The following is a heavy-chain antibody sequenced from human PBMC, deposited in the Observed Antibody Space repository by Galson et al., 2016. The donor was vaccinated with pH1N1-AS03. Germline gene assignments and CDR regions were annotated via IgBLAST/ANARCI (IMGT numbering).Heavy chain of an antibody. CDR2: VYYSGTT. D-gene: IGHD3-3*01. CDR3: ARHENVGVDAIYAFDI. V-gene: IGHV4-39*01. CDR1: GDSISGNNYY. J-gene: IGHJ3*02. Sequence: SETLSLTCTVSGDSISGNNYYWVWIRQPPGQALEWIGSVYYSGTTYYNPSLKSRVTISVDTSTNQFSLDLNSVTVADTSVYYCARHENVGVDAIYAFDIWGQGTMVTVSS.